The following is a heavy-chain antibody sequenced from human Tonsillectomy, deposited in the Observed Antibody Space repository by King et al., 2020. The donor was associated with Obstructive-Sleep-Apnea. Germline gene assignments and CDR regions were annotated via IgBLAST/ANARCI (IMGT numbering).Heavy chain of an antibody. J-gene: IGHJ4*02. Sequence: VQLVESGGGVVQPGRSLRLSCAASGFTFSSYAVHWVRQAPGKGLEWVAVISYDGSNKYYTDSVKGRFSISRDNSKNTLYLQMNSLRPEDTAMYYCARDFTMIMFGGVIVDWGQGTLVTVSS. CDR3: ARDFTMIMFGGVIVD. V-gene: IGHV3-30*04. CDR1: GFTFSSYA. D-gene: IGHD3-16*02. CDR2: ISYDGSNK.